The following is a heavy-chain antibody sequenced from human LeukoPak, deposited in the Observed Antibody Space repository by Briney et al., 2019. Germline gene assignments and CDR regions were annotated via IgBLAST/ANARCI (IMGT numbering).Heavy chain of an antibody. CDR2: INHSGST. V-gene: IGHV4-34*01. D-gene: IGHD2-2*01. CDR1: GGSFSGYY. J-gene: IGHJ4*02. Sequence: KPSETLSLTCAVYGGSFSGYYWSWIRQPPGKGLEWIGEINHSGSTNYNPSLKSRDTISVDTSKNQFSLKLSSVTAADTAVYYCARGPSGEDIVVVPAAKGEDYWGQGTLVTVSS. CDR3: ARGPSGEDIVVVPAAKGEDY.